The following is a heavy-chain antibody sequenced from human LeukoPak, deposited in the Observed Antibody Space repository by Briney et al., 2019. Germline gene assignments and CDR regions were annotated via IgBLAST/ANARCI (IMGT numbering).Heavy chain of an antibody. D-gene: IGHD2-15*01. V-gene: IGHV3-30*02. J-gene: IGHJ6*03. CDR3: AKNGDRGAYCSGGTCYPYYYYYMDV. CDR2: IRYDGSNK. Sequence: GGSLRLSCAASGFTFSSYGMHWVRQAPGKGLEWVAFIRYDGSNKYYADSVKGRFTISRDNSRNTLYLQMNSLRAEDTAIYYCAKNGDRGAYCSGGTCYPYYYYYMDVWGKGTTVTISS. CDR1: GFTFSSYG.